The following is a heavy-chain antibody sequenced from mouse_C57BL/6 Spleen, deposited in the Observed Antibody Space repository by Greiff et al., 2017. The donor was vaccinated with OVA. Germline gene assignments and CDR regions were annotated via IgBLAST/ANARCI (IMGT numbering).Heavy chain of an antibody. CDR2: IYPGSGST. V-gene: IGHV1-55*01. CDR3: ARYYYGSSYGYFDV. Sequence: QVHVKQPGAELVKPGASVKMSCKASGYTFTSYWITWVKQRPGQGLEWIGDIYPGSGSTNYNEKFKSKATLTVDTSSSTADMQLSSLTSEDSAVYYCARYYYGSSYGYFDVWGTGTTVTVSS. CDR1: GYTFTSYW. J-gene: IGHJ1*03. D-gene: IGHD1-1*01.